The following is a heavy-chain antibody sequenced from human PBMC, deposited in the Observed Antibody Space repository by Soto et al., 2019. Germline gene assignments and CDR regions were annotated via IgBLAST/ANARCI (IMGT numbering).Heavy chain of an antibody. CDR1: SGSLSGSG. J-gene: IGHJ4*01. CDR3: ARLHHYDFLRGT. Sequence: SETLRLRSPVASGSLSGSGGSRIRHPTGKGLEWIGYIYYSGRTNYNPSLKSRVTISVDTSKNQFSLKLSSVTAADMAVYYCARLHHYDFLRGTRGQAPRVTVS. CDR2: IYYSGRT. V-gene: IGHV4-59*01. D-gene: IGHD3-3*01.